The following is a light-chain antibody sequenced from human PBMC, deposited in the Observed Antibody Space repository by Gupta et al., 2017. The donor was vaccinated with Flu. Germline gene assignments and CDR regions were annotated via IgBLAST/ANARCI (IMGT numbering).Light chain of an antibody. CDR3: QQYNNWPPYT. CDR2: GAF. CDR1: QSVSSN. V-gene: IGKV3-15*01. J-gene: IGKJ2*01. Sequence: IVMTQSPATLSVSPGERATLSCRASQSVSSNLAWYQQKPGQATRLLIYGAFTRATGIPARFSGSGSGTEFTLTISSLQSEDFAVYYCQQYNNWPPYTFGQGTKLEIK.